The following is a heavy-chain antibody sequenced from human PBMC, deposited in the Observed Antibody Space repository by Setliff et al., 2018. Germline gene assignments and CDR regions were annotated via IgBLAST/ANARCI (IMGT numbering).Heavy chain of an antibody. CDR1: GASISSGSYY. V-gene: IGHV4-61*09. J-gene: IGHJ6*03. D-gene: IGHD3-10*01. CDR2: IHSSGSA. CDR3: ARDWEITVVREVTQYYYYMDI. Sequence: PSEPLSLTCTVSGASISSGSYYWSWIRQPAGKGLEWIGHIHSSGSANYNSSLESRLTMSLDPSKKQFSLKLRSVTAADTAVYYCARDWEITVVREVTQYYYYMDIWGKGNAVTVSS.